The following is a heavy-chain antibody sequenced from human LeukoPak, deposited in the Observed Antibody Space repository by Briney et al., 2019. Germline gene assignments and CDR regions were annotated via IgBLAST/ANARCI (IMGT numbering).Heavy chain of an antibody. V-gene: IGHV1-2*02. CDR2: ISPDSGGT. D-gene: IGHD4-17*01. CDR3: ARIQGNGDYRDY. Sequence: GASVKVSCKASGYTFTGYYIHWVRQAPGQGLEWMGWISPDSGGTNYAQKFQGRVTMTRDTSISTAYMELRTPTSDDTAVYYCARIQGNGDYRDYWGQGTLVTVSS. CDR1: GYTFTGYY. J-gene: IGHJ4*02.